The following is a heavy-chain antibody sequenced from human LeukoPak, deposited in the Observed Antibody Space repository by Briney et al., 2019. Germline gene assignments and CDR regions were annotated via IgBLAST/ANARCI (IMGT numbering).Heavy chain of an antibody. V-gene: IGHV1-3*01. J-gene: IGHJ6*02. CDR1: GYTFTSYA. CDR2: INAGNGNT. CDR3: ARDLRFSLDYYGMDV. D-gene: IGHD3-10*01. Sequence: ASVKVSCKASGYTFTSYAMHWVRQAPGQRLEWMGWINAGNGNTKYLQKFQGRVTITRDTSASTAYMELSSLRSEDTAVYYCARDLRFSLDYYGMDVWGQGTTVTVSS.